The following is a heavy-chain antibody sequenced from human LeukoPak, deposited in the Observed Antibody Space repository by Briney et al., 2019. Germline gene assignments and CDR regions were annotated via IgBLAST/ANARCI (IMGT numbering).Heavy chain of an antibody. Sequence: ATVKVSCKVSGCTLTELSMHWVRQAPGKGLEWMGGFDPEDGETIYAQKFQGRVTMTEDTSTDTAYMELSSLRSEDTAVYYCATEGHYYDSSGYYYFDYWGQGTLVTVSS. CDR3: ATEGHYYDSSGYYYFDY. CDR1: GCTLTELS. CDR2: FDPEDGET. J-gene: IGHJ4*02. V-gene: IGHV1-24*01. D-gene: IGHD3-22*01.